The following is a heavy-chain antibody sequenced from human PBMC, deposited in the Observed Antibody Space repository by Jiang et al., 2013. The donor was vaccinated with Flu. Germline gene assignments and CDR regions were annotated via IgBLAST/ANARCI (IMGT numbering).Heavy chain of an antibody. CDR2: VFHSGNT. Sequence: PGLVKPSQTLSLTCSVSGGSISSYYWSWIRQPPGKGLEWIGYVFHSGNTNYNPSLKSRVTISVASSKNQFSLKLSSVTAADTAVYYCAREAPNYYDSSGYENWGQGTLVTVSS. CDR1: GGSISSYY. CDR3: AREAPNYYDSSGYEN. D-gene: IGHD3-22*01. V-gene: IGHV4-59*12. J-gene: IGHJ4*02.